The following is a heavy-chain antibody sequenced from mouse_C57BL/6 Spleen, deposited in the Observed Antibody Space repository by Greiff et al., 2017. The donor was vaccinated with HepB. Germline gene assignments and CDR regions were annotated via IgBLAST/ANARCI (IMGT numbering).Heavy chain of an antibody. D-gene: IGHD2-4*01. CDR1: GFTFSNYW. Sequence: EVKLVESGGGLVQPGGSMKLSCVASGFTFSNYWMNWVRQSPEKGLEWVAQIRLKSDNYATHYAESVKGRFTISRDDSKSSVYLQMNNLRAEATGIYSCTSSTMITLSYFDYWGQGTTLTVSS. J-gene: IGHJ2*01. CDR2: IRLKSDNYAT. V-gene: IGHV6-3*01. CDR3: TSSTMITLSYFDY.